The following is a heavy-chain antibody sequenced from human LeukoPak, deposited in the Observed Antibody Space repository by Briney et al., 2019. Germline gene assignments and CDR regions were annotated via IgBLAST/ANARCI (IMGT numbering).Heavy chain of an antibody. CDR1: VYTFTSHG. V-gene: IGHV1-18*01. Sequence: GASVKVSCKASVYTFTSHGISWVRQAPGQGLEWMGWISAYNGNTNYAQKLQGRVTMTTDTSTSTAYMELRSLRSDDTAVYYCAQSYYYDSSGSFDYWGQGTLVTVSS. CDR2: ISAYNGNT. J-gene: IGHJ4*02. D-gene: IGHD3-22*01. CDR3: AQSYYYDSSGSFDY.